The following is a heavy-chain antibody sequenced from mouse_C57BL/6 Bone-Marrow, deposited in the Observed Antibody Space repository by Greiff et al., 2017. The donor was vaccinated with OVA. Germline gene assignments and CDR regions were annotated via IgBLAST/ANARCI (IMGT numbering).Heavy chain of an antibody. D-gene: IGHD2-5*01. V-gene: IGHV1-7*01. CDR2: INPSSGYT. CDR1: GYTFTSYW. Sequence: QVQLQQSGAELVKPGASVKLSCKASGYTFTSYWMHWVKQRPGQGLEWIGYINPSSGYTKYNQKFKDKATLTADKSSSTAYMQLRSLTSEDSADYDCESQRSNFNDYWGQGTTLTVSS. CDR3: ESQRSNFNDY. J-gene: IGHJ2*01.